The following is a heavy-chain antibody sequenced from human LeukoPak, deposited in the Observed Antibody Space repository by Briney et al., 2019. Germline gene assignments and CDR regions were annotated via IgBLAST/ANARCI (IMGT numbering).Heavy chain of an antibody. V-gene: IGHV3-21*01. Sequence: GGSLRLSCAASGFTFSRYSMNWVGQAPGKGLEWVSSISSSSSYIYYADPVKGRFTISRDNAKNSLYLQMNSLRAEDTAVYYCARDRPEHYDSSGYYYHDAFDIWGQGTMVTVSS. CDR1: GFTFSRYS. J-gene: IGHJ3*02. CDR2: ISSSSSYI. CDR3: ARDRPEHYDSSGYYYHDAFDI. D-gene: IGHD3-22*01.